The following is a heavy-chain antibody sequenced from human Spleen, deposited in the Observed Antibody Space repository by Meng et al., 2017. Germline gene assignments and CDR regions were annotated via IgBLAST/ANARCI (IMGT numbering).Heavy chain of an antibody. CDR1: GFTFSTYW. Sequence: EVQLVESGGGVVQPEGSLKLSCAASGFTFSTYWMHWVRQAPGKGLVWVSHINTDGSSTNYADSVKGRFTISRDNAKNTLYLQMNSLRAEDTAVYFCAKDFDYWGQGTLVTVSS. V-gene: IGHV3-74*01. J-gene: IGHJ4*02. CDR3: AKDFDY. CDR2: INTDGSST.